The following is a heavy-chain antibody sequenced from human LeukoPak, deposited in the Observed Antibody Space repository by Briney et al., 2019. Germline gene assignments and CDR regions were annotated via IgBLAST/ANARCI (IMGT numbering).Heavy chain of an antibody. J-gene: IGHJ4*02. Sequence: GGSLRLSCAASGFTFSSYGMHWVRQAPGKGLEWVAFIRYDGSNKYYADSVRGRFTISRDNSKNTLYLQMNSLRAEDTAVYYCAKAAGYSSGWSDYYFDYWGQGTLVTVSS. V-gene: IGHV3-30*02. CDR2: IRYDGSNK. D-gene: IGHD6-19*01. CDR3: AKAAGYSSGWSDYYFDY. CDR1: GFTFSSYG.